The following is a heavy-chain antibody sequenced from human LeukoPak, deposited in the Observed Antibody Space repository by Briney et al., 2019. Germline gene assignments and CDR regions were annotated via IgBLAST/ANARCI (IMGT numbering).Heavy chain of an antibody. J-gene: IGHJ6*03. CDR2: IYHSGST. CDR1: GGSISSSNW. CDR3: ARSGNYGSGSYYNSLWYYYYYMDV. Sequence: PSETLSLTCAVSGGSISSSNWWSWVRQPPGKGLEWIGEIYHSGSTNYNPSLKSRVTISVDKSKNQFSLKLSSVTAADTAVYYCARSGNYGSGSYYNSLWYYYYYMDVWGKGTTVTISS. D-gene: IGHD3-10*01. V-gene: IGHV4-4*02.